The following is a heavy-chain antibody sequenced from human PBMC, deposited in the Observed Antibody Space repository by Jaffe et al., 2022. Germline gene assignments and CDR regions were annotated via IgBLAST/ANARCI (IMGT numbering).Heavy chain of an antibody. Sequence: EVQLVQSGAEVKKPGESLKISCKGSGYSFTSYWIGWVRQMPGKGLEWMGIIYPGDSDTRYSPSFQGQVTISADKSISTAYLQWSSLKASDTAMYYCVRLPSYYDILTGEIPYWGQGTLVTVSS. V-gene: IGHV5-51*03. D-gene: IGHD3-9*01. CDR3: VRLPSYYDILTGEIPY. J-gene: IGHJ4*02. CDR1: GYSFTSYW. CDR2: IYPGDSDT.